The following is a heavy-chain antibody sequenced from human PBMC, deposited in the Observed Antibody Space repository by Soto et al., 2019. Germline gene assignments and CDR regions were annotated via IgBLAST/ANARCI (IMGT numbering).Heavy chain of an antibody. CDR2: IYHSGST. CDR3: ARIGGSGSHRDYFDY. D-gene: IGHD3-10*01. J-gene: IGHJ4*02. CDR1: SGSISSSNW. Sequence: ASETLSLTCAVSSGSISSSNWWSWVRQPPGKGLEWIGEIYHSGSTNYNPSLKSRVTISVDKSKNQFSLKLSSVTAADTAVYYCARIGGSGSHRDYFDYWGQGTLVTVSS. V-gene: IGHV4-4*02.